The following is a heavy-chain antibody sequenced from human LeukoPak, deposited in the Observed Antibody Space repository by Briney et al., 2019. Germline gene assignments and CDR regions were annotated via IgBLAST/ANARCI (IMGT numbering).Heavy chain of an antibody. CDR1: GFPFSCYS. CDR2: LSSSSSYI. CDR3: ASGVRPGDYYGSGSG. J-gene: IGHJ4*02. D-gene: IGHD3-10*01. V-gene: IGHV3-21*01. Sequence: GEPLRHSCAASGFPFSCYSMNLVRQAPGKGLEWFSSLSSSSSYIYYADPVKGRFTICRDNAKDSLYLQMNSLRDDDTAVFYCASGVRPGDYYGSGSGWGQGTLVTVPS.